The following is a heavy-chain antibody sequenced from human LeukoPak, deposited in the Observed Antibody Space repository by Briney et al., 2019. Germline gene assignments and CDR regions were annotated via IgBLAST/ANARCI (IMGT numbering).Heavy chain of an antibody. D-gene: IGHD4-17*01. CDR3: VSVYKYGDHFT. Sequence: KPSETLSLTRSVSGAPLKSHYWTWIRQSPGKGLEWIGHIYFSETTKYNPSLKSRASISADISKNQFSLNLRSVTAADTAVYYCVSVYKYGDHFTWGRGTQVLVSS. V-gene: IGHV4-59*11. J-gene: IGHJ4*02. CDR1: GAPLKSHY. CDR2: IYFSETT.